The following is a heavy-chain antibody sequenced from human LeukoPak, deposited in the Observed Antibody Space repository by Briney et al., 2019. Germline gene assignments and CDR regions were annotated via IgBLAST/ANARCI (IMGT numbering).Heavy chain of an antibody. CDR2: INTNTGNP. J-gene: IGHJ5*02. D-gene: IGHD6-13*01. Sequence: ASVKDSCKASVYTFTSYAMNWVRQAPGQGLEWMGWINTNTGNPTYPQGFTGRFVFSLDTSVSTAYLQISSLKAEDTAVYYCARKMPFIAAAGNNWFDPWGQGTLVTVSS. CDR3: ARKMPFIAAAGNNWFDP. CDR1: VYTFTSYA. V-gene: IGHV7-4-1*02.